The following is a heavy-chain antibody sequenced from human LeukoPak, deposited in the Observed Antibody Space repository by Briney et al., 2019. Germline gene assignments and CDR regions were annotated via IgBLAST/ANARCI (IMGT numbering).Heavy chain of an antibody. J-gene: IGHJ4*02. D-gene: IGHD2-15*01. Sequence: PSETLSLTCAVYGGSFSGYYWSWIRQPPGKGLEWIGEINHSGSTNYNPSLKSRVTISVDTSKNQFSLKLSSVTAADTAVCYCARGGRVVVVAATRFPFDYWGQGTLVTVSS. CDR3: ARGGRVVVVAATRFPFDY. CDR1: GGSFSGYY. V-gene: IGHV4-34*01. CDR2: INHSGST.